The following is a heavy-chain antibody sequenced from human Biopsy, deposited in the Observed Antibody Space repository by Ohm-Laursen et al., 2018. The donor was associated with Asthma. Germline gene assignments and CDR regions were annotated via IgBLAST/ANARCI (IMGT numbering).Heavy chain of an antibody. V-gene: IGHV3-53*01. J-gene: IGHJ4*02. D-gene: IGHD3-22*01. Sequence: SLRPACAASGFAVSRDHMFRVRQAPGKGLEWVSVIYSGGTSHTADSVRGRFTISRDYSKNTLYLQMHSLRAEDTAVYYCARGDSSNWSHYYFDYWGQGTLVTVSS. CDR3: ARGDSSNWSHYYFDY. CDR2: IYSGGTS. CDR1: GFAVSRDH.